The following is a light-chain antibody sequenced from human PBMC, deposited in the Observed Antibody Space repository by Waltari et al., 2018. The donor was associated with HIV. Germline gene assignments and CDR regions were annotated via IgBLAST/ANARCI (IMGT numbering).Light chain of an antibody. CDR1: SSNIGSGYD. CDR2: ATT. CDR3: QSYDSSLSGWV. Sequence: QSVLTQPPSVSGAPGQRVSISCSGGSSNIGSGYDVQWYQQFPGRAPKVLIYATTHRPAGVPDRFSGSKSGYSASLVITGIQAEDDADYYCQSYDSSLSGWVFGGGTKLTVL. V-gene: IGLV1-40*01. J-gene: IGLJ3*02.